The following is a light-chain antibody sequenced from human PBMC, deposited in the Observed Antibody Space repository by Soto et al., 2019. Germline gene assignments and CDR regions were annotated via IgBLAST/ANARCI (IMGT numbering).Light chain of an antibody. J-gene: IGKJ1*01. CDR2: AAS. CDR3: QQSYSTPWT. V-gene: IGKV1-39*01. Sequence: DIRLTQSPSSLSSSVGDIFTITGRASQSISSYLNWYQQKPGKAPKLLIYAASSLQSGVPSRFSGSGSGTDFTLTISSLQPEDFATYYCQQSYSTPWTFGQGTKVDIK. CDR1: QSISSY.